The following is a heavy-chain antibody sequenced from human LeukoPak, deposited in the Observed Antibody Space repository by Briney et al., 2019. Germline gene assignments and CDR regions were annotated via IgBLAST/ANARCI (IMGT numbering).Heavy chain of an antibody. CDR3: AHRRDYNWFDP. CDR2: IYWDDDK. Sequence: SGPTPVKPTQTLTLTCTFSGFSLSTSEVGVGWIRQPPGKALEWLGIIYWDDDKRYNPSLKSRLTITKDTSKNQVVLTMTNMDPVDTATYYCAHRRDYNWFDPWGQGTLVTVSS. CDR1: GFSLSTSEVG. V-gene: IGHV2-5*02. D-gene: IGHD3-10*01. J-gene: IGHJ5*02.